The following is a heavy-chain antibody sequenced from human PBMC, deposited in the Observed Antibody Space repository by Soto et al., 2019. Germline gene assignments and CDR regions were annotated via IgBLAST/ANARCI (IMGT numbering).Heavy chain of an antibody. V-gene: IGHV1-69*12. CDR1: GGNFSRHA. Sequence: QVQLVQSGAEVKKPGSPVNVSCKASGGNFSRHALSWVRQAPGQGLEWLGGIIPIFGTSNLAQRYQDRVTISVDESTNTAYKEMRSLTAEDTAVYYCTRDKRIPWFGAALPYCHGVDVWGQATTVIVSS. CDR3: TRDKRIPWFGAALPYCHGVDV. D-gene: IGHD3-10*01. CDR2: IIPIFGTS. J-gene: IGHJ6*02.